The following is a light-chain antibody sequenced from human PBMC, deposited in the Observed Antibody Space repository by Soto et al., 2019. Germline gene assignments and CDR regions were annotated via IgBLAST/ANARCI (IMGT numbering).Light chain of an antibody. Sequence: DIQMTQSPSTLSGSVGDRVTIAVRASQTISSWLAWYQQKPGKVPKLLIYKASTLKSGVPSRFSGSGSGTEFTLTISSLQPDDFATYYCQHYNSYSEAFGQGTKVDIK. CDR1: QTISSW. CDR3: QHYNSYSEA. V-gene: IGKV1-5*03. CDR2: KAS. J-gene: IGKJ1*01.